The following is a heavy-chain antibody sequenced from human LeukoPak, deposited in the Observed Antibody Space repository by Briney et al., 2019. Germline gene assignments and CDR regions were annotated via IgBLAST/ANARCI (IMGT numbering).Heavy chain of an antibody. Sequence: GGSLRLSCVASGLSVSSNYMSWVRQAPGKGLEWVSVIYRDGSSYYAESVKGRFTISRDDSKNTLYIQMNSLRAEDTAVYYCARDSYSGSYYYWGQGTLVTVSS. CDR1: GLSVSSNY. D-gene: IGHD1-26*01. J-gene: IGHJ4*02. V-gene: IGHV3-66*01. CDR2: IYRDGSS. CDR3: ARDSYSGSYYY.